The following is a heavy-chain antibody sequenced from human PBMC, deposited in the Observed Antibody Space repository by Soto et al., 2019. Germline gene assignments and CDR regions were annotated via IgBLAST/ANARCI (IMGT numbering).Heavy chain of an antibody. Sequence: SETLSLTCTVSGGSISSSSYYWGWIRQPPGKGLEWIGSIYYSGSTYYKPSLKSRVTISVDTSKNQFSLKLSSVTAADTVVYYCARSAGFLVFWFDPWGQGTLVTVSS. V-gene: IGHV4-39*01. J-gene: IGHJ5*02. CDR2: IYYSGST. CDR1: GGSISSSSYY. CDR3: ARSAGFLVFWFDP. D-gene: IGHD2-2*01.